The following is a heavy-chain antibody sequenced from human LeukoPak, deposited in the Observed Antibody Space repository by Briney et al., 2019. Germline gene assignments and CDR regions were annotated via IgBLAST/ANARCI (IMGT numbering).Heavy chain of an antibody. V-gene: IGHV3-23*01. CDR1: GFTFSSYA. CDR2: ISGSGGST. D-gene: IGHD3-9*01. J-gene: IGHJ5*02. CDR3: AKDVYYDILTGYYMGYNWFDP. Sequence: GGSLRLSCAASGFTFSSYAMSWVRQAPGKGLEWVSAISGSGGSTYYADSVKGRFTISRDNSKNTLYLQMNSLRAEDTAVYYCAKDVYYDILTGYYMGYNWFDPWGQGTLVTVSS.